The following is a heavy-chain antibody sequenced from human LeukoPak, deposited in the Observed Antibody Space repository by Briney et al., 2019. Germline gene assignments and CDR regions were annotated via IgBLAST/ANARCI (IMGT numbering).Heavy chain of an antibody. CDR2: INSDGSST. Sequence: GGSLRLSCAASGFTFSSYWVHWVRQAPGKGLVWVSRINSDGSSTSYADSVKGRFTISRDNAKNTLYLQMNSLRAEDTAVYYCARAYYYDSSGYLGDAFDIWGQGTMVTVSS. CDR1: GFTFSSYW. J-gene: IGHJ3*02. V-gene: IGHV3-74*01. D-gene: IGHD3-22*01. CDR3: ARAYYYDSSGYLGDAFDI.